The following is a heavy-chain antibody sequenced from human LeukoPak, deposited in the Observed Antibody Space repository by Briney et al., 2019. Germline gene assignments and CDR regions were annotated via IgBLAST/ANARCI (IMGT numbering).Heavy chain of an antibody. D-gene: IGHD3-22*01. CDR1: GYTFTGYY. J-gene: IGHJ5*02. CDR3: ARGRRVVTRGNWFDP. CDR2: INPNSGGT. Sequence: ASVKVSCKASGYTFTGYYMHWVRQAPGQGLEWMGWINPNSGGTNYAQKFQGWVTMTRDTSISTAYMELSRLRSDDTAVYYCARGRRVVTRGNWFDPWGLGTLVTVSS. V-gene: IGHV1-2*04.